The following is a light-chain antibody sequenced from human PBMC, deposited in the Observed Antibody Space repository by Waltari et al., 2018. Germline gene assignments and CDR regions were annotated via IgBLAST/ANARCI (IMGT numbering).Light chain of an antibody. CDR2: WAS. CDR1: KSVLYSSNNEND. V-gene: IGKV4-1*01. J-gene: IGKJ1*01. Sequence: DIIMTQSRYSLASSLGDRATISCTSHKSVLYSSNNENDLAWYQQKPGQPPKLLISWASVREFGVPDRFTGSGSGTDFTLTISSLQAEDVAVYYCQQYYDTLWTFGQGTKVEIK. CDR3: QQYYDTLWT.